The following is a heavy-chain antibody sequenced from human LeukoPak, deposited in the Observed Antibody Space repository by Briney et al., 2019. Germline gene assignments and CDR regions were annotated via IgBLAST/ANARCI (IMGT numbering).Heavy chain of an antibody. V-gene: IGHV3-30*18. D-gene: IGHD3-9*01. CDR3: ANGPRYYDILTGYYVY. Sequence: GGSLRLSCAASGFTFSSYGMHWVRQAPGKGLEWVAVISYDGSNKYYADSVKGRFTISRDNSKNTLYLQMNSLRAEDTAVYYCANGPRYYDILTGYYVYWGQGTLVTVSS. CDR2: ISYDGSNK. CDR1: GFTFSSYG. J-gene: IGHJ4*02.